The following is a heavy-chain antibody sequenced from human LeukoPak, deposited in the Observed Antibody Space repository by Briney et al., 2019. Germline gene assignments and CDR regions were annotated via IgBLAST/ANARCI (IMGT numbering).Heavy chain of an antibody. CDR1: GFTFSSYA. Sequence: GGSLRLSCAASGFTFSSYAMHWVRQAPGKGLEWVAVISYDGSNKYYADSVKGRFTISRDNSKNTLYLQMHSLRAEDTAVYYCARDVAYSSGWYNNYYYYGMDVWGQGTTVTFSS. CDR2: ISYDGSNK. CDR3: ARDVAYSSGWYNNYYYYGMDV. D-gene: IGHD6-19*01. V-gene: IGHV3-30-3*01. J-gene: IGHJ6*02.